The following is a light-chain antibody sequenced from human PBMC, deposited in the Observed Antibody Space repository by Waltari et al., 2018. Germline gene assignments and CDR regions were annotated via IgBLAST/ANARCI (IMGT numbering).Light chain of an antibody. Sequence: QSVLTQPPSVSGAPGQRVTISCSGSGSNIGAGYDVLWYRQLPGKAPTLLIYGGNTRPAVDCDRSSGSQCDTAASLAIAGLQADDEADYYCQSDDTTRGVVFGGGTKLTVL. V-gene: IGLV1-40*01. CDR2: GGN. CDR3: QSDDTTRGVV. J-gene: IGLJ2*01. CDR1: GSNIGAGYD.